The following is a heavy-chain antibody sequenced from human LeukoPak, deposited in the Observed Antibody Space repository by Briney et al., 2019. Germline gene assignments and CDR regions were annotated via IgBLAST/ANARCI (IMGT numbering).Heavy chain of an antibody. CDR2: IWYDGSNK. J-gene: IGHJ6*02. CDR1: GFIFSSYG. Sequence: GGSLRLSCAASGFIFSSYGMHWVRQAPGKGLEWVAVIWYDGSNKYYADSVKGRFTISRDNSKNTLHLQMNSLRAEDTAVYYCARGGGLDVWGQGATVTVSS. CDR3: ARGGGLDV. V-gene: IGHV3-33*01. D-gene: IGHD3-16*01.